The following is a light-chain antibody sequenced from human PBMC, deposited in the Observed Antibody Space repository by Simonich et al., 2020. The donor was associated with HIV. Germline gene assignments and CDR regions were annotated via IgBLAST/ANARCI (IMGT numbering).Light chain of an antibody. CDR1: QSVSSY. CDR3: QQRSNWIHT. V-gene: IGKV3-11*01. CDR2: DAS. Sequence: EIVLTQSPATLSLSPGERATLSCRASQSVSSYLAWYQQKPGQAPRLLIDDASNRATGIPARFSGSGSGTDFTLTISSLEPEDFAVYYCQQRSNWIHTFGQGTKLEIK. J-gene: IGKJ2*01.